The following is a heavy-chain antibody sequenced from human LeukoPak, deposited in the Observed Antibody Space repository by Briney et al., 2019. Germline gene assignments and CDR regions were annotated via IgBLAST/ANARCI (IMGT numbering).Heavy chain of an antibody. D-gene: IGHD3-9*01. Sequence: GGSLRLSCAASGFTFNTYWMTWVRQAPGEGLEWVANINQDGTKKHYVDSVEGRFTISRDNARNSLYLQMNSLRAEDTAVYYCARDLSNKILTTYYDVSDVWGQGSMVTVSS. J-gene: IGHJ3*01. V-gene: IGHV3-7*03. CDR2: INQDGTKK. CDR3: ARDLSNKILTTYYDVSDV. CDR1: GFTFNTYW.